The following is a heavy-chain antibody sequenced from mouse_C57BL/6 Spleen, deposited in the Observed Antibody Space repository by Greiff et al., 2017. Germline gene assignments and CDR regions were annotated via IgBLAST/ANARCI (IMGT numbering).Heavy chain of an antibody. CDR3: ARRRGIYYDYDVDY. D-gene: IGHD2-4*01. Sequence: EVQVVESGGGLVQPGGSLKLSCAASGFTFSDYYMYWVRQTPEKRLEWVAYISNGGGSTYYPDTVKGRFTISRDNAKNTLYLQMSRLKSEDTAMYYCARRRGIYYDYDVDYWGQGTTLTVSS. J-gene: IGHJ2*01. CDR1: GFTFSDYY. V-gene: IGHV5-12*01. CDR2: ISNGGGST.